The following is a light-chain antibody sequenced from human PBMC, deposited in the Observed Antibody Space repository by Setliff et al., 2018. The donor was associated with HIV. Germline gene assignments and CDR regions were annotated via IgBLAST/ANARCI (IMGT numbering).Light chain of an antibody. V-gene: IGLV2-23*02. Sequence: QSVLTQPASVSGSPGQSITISCTGTSSDVGSYNLVSWYQQHPGKAPKLMIYEVSKRPSGVSNRFSGSKSGNTASLTISGLQAEDEADYYCCSYAGSSTLVFGIGTK. CDR2: EVS. J-gene: IGLJ1*01. CDR1: SSDVGSYNL. CDR3: CSYAGSSTLV.